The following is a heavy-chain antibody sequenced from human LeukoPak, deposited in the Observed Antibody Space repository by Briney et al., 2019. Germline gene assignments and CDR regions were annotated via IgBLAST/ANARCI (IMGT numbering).Heavy chain of an antibody. D-gene: IGHD3-22*01. CDR1: GFTFSSYW. Sequence: GGSLRLSCAASGFTFSSYWMSWVRQVPGKGLEWVSTIDKSGAKTYYADSVKGRFTTSRDNSNSALYLQMNSLRAEDTAMYYCARAAYYYDSSGYYYWGQGTLVTVSS. J-gene: IGHJ4*02. V-gene: IGHV3-23*01. CDR2: IDKSGAKT. CDR3: ARAAYYYDSSGYYY.